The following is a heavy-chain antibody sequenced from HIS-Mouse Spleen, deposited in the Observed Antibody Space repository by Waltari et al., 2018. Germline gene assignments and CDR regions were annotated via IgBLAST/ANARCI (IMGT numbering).Heavy chain of an antibody. CDR1: GFTFSRYA. V-gene: IGHV3-30-3*01. J-gene: IGHJ4*02. CDR3: ARDRLGIDY. CDR2: ISYDGSNK. Sequence: QVQLVESGGGVVQPGRSLSLSCAASGFTFSRYAMHWVRQAPGKGLEWVAVISYDGSNKYYADSVKGRFTISRDNSKNTLYLQMNSLRAEDTAVYYCARDRLGIDYWGQGTLVTVSS. D-gene: IGHD7-27*01.